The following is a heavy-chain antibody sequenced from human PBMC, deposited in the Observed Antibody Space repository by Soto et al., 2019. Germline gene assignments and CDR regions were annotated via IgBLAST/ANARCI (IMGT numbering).Heavy chain of an antibody. CDR3: TITDYHSWPAFDL. J-gene: IGHJ3*01. V-gene: IGHV3-15*01. D-gene: IGHD3-3*01. CDR1: WFPFLNPW. Sequence: GGSLKLSCSSPWFPFLNPWMRWVRPASRKGLEWVGRIKSRTHGGTTDYAPPVEGRITISRDDAKNTQYLQMHSLKAEDTAVYYCTITDYHSWPAFDLWGQGTMVTVSS. CDR2: IKSRTHGGTT.